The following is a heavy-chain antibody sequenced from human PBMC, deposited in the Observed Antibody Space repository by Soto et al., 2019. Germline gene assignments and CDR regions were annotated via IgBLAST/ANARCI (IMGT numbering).Heavy chain of an antibody. CDR1: GFNLTKAW. CDR2: IKSKTAGETT. Sequence: EVQLVESGGGLVKPGGSLRLSCAASGFNLTKAWMYWVRQAPGKGLEWVGRIKSKTAGETTDYTAPVTGRFTISRDDSSNMLYLQMNSLKTEDTAVYYCADYFIRGQGTLVTVSS. J-gene: IGHJ4*02. V-gene: IGHV3-15*07. CDR3: ADYFI. D-gene: IGHD3-9*01.